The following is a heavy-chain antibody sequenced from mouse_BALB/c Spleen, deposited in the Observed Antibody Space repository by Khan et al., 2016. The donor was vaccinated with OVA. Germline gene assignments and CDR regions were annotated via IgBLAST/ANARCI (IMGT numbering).Heavy chain of an antibody. V-gene: IGHV1-85*01. CDR1: GYTFTSYD. J-gene: IGHJ3*01. D-gene: IGHD2-4*01. CDR2: IFPGDGST. Sequence: QVQLKESGAELVKPGASVKLSCKASGYTFTSYDINWVRQRPEQGLEWIGRIFPGDGSTKYNEKFKGKATLTTDKSSSTAYMQLSRLTSEDSAVYFCARGSTMMSLFAYWGQGTLVTVSA. CDR3: ARGSTMMSLFAY.